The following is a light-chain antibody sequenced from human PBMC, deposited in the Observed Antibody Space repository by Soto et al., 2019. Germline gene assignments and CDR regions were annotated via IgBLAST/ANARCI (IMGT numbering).Light chain of an antibody. V-gene: IGLV2-14*01. CDR2: EVS. CDR1: SSDVGAYNY. J-gene: IGLJ3*02. CDR3: SSFTTITPWV. Sequence: QSALTQPASVSGSPGQSIIISCTGTSSDVGAYNYVSWYQQHPGRAPKLLIYEVSYRPSGVSNRFSGSKSGNTASLTISGLQAEDEADYYCSSFTTITPWVFGGGTKLTVL.